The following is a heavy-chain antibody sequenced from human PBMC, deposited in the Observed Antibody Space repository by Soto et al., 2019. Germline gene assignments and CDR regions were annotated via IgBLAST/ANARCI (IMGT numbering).Heavy chain of an antibody. V-gene: IGHV3-30*18. J-gene: IGHJ6*02. CDR3: AKAGGYYDFWSGSPGSGMDV. CDR1: GFTFSSYG. Sequence: QVQLVESGGGVVQPARSLRLSCAASGFTFSSYGMHWVRQAPGKGLEWVAVISYDGSNKYYADSVKGRFTISRDNSKNTLYLQMNSLRAEDTAVYYCAKAGGYYDFWSGSPGSGMDVWGQGTTVTVSS. CDR2: ISYDGSNK. D-gene: IGHD3-3*01.